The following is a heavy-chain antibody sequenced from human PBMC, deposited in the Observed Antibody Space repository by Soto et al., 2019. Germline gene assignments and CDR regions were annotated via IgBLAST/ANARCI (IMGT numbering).Heavy chain of an antibody. V-gene: IGHV3-23*01. Sequence: EVQLLESGGGLVQPGGSLRLSCGASGFTFSDNAMTWVRQAPGKGLEWVSSISDDGDSTYYADSVKGRFTISRDNSKNTLFLQMRSLGAEDRAVYYCAKSLSTAVNYGLDVWGQGNSVTVSS. D-gene: IGHD2-2*01. CDR1: GFTFSDNA. CDR2: ISDDGDST. J-gene: IGHJ6*01. CDR3: AKSLSTAVNYGLDV.